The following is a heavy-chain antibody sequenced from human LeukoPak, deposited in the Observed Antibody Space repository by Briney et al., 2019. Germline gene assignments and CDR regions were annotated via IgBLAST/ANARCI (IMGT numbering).Heavy chain of an antibody. Sequence: ASVKVSCKASGYTFTSYGISWVRQAPGQGLEWMGWISAYNGNTNYAQKLQGRVTMTTDTSTSTAYMELRSLRSDDTAVYYCAREGGRDYDLWSGYYEPPVYYYYMDVWGKGTTVTVSS. CDR1: GYTFTSYG. D-gene: IGHD3-3*01. CDR2: ISAYNGNT. J-gene: IGHJ6*03. V-gene: IGHV1-18*01. CDR3: AREGGRDYDLWSGYYEPPVYYYYMDV.